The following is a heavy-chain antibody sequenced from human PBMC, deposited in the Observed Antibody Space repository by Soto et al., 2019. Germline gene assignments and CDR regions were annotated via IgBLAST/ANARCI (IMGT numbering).Heavy chain of an antibody. CDR2: IKSKTDGGTT. D-gene: IGHD3-22*01. J-gene: IGHJ4*02. CDR3: TTINYYDSSGPIFDY. Sequence: GESLKISCAASGFTFSNAWMNWVRQAPGKGLEWVGRIKSKTDGGTTDYAAPVKGRFTISRDDSKNTLYLQMNSLKTEDTAVYYCTTINYYDSSGPIFDYWGQGTLVTVSS. V-gene: IGHV3-15*07. CDR1: GFTFSNAW.